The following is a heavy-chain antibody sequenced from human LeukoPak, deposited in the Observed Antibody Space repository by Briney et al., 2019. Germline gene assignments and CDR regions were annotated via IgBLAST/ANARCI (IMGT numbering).Heavy chain of an antibody. CDR2: ISAYNGNT. CDR1: GYTFTGYY. V-gene: IGHV1-18*04. Sequence: ASVKVSCKASGYTFTGYYMHWVRQAPGQGLEWMGWISAYNGNTNYAQKLQGRVTMTTDTSTSTAYMELRSLRSDDTAVYYCARDKETVDIVATGAFDIWGQGTMVTVSS. J-gene: IGHJ3*02. D-gene: IGHD5-12*01. CDR3: ARDKETVDIVATGAFDI.